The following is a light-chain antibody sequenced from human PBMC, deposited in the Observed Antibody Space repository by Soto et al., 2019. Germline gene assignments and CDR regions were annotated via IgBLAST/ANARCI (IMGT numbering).Light chain of an antibody. J-gene: IGKJ4*01. CDR1: QSISSW. Sequence: DIQMTQSPSTLSAFVGDRVTITCRATQSISSWLAWYQQKPGEAPKLLIYKASNLESGVPSRFSGSGSGTDFTLTISSLQPDDFANYYCQQYNSYTLPFGGGTKVEIK. V-gene: IGKV1-5*03. CDR2: KAS. CDR3: QQYNSYTLP.